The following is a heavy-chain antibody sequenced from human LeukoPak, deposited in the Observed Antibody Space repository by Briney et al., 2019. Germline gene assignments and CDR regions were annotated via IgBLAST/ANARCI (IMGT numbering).Heavy chain of an antibody. J-gene: IGHJ6*02. CDR2: IWYDGSNK. D-gene: IGHD3-10*01. CDR1: GFTFSSYG. CDR3: ARDYYYGSGSYLAPRVMDV. V-gene: IGHV3-33*01. Sequence: GRSLRLPCAASGFTFSSYGMHWVRQAPVKGLEWVAVIWYDGSNKYYADSVKGRFTISRDNSKNTLYLQMNSLRAEDTAVYYCARDYYYGSGSYLAPRVMDVWGQGTTVTVSS.